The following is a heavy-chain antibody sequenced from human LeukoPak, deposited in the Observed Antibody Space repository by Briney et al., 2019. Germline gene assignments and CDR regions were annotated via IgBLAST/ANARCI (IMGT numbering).Heavy chain of an antibody. Sequence: GRSLRLSCAASGFTFSSYGTHWVRQAPGKGLEWVAVILNDGSQEKYADSVEGRFTISRDNSKNTLFLQMNSLRAEDTAVYYCARDDALGDNALDIWGQGTMVTVSS. V-gene: IGHV3-33*01. CDR2: ILNDGSQE. CDR1: GFTFSSYG. J-gene: IGHJ3*02. D-gene: IGHD3-16*01. CDR3: ARDDALGDNALDI.